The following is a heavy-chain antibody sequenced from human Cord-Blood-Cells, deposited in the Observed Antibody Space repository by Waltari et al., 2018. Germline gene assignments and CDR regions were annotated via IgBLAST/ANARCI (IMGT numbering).Heavy chain of an antibody. Sequence: QLQLQASGPGLVKPSETLSLTRTVSGGSMRSSSYYWGWIRQPPGKGLEWIGSIYYSGSTYYNPSLKSRVTISVDTSKNQFSLKLSSVTAADTAVYYCARMGDYAFDIWGQGTMVTVSS. CDR1: GGSMRSSSYY. V-gene: IGHV4-39*01. CDR2: IYYSGST. D-gene: IGHD3-16*01. J-gene: IGHJ3*02. CDR3: ARMGDYAFDI.